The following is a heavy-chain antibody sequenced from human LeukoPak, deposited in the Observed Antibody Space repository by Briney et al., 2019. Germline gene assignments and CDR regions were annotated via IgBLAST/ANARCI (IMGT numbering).Heavy chain of an antibody. D-gene: IGHD3-22*01. CDR3: ARERRLSYYDSSGYYFD. CDR1: GGSISSGDYY. J-gene: IGHJ4*02. V-gene: IGHV4-30-4*08. CDR2: IYYSGST. Sequence: NPSETLSLTCTVSGGSISSGDYYWSWIRQPPGKGLEWIGYIYYSGSTYYNPSLKRRVTISVDTSKNQFSLKLSSVTAADTAVYYCARERRLSYYDSSGYYFDWGQGTLVTVSS.